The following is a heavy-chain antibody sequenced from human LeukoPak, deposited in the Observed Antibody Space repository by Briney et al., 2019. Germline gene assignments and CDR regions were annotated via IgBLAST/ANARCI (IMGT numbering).Heavy chain of an antibody. D-gene: IGHD3-22*01. Sequence: GGSLRLPCAASGFTFSNAWMSWVRQAPGKGLEWVGRIKSKTDGGTTDYAAPVKGRFTISRDDSKNTLYLQMNSLKTEDTAVYYCTTEYYYDSSGYFYGDDYWGQGTLVTVSS. CDR1: GFTFSNAW. CDR2: IKSKTDGGTT. V-gene: IGHV3-15*01. CDR3: TTEYYYDSSGYFYGDDY. J-gene: IGHJ4*02.